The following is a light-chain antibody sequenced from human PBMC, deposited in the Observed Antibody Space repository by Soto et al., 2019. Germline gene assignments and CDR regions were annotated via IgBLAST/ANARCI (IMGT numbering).Light chain of an antibody. Sequence: EIVLAQSPATLSLSPEERATLSCRDSQSVSIYLAWYQQKPGQAPRLLIYDASNRATGIPARFSGSGYGTDFILTISSLEPEDFAVYYCQQRSNWPPKITFGQGTRLEIK. CDR1: QSVSIY. CDR2: DAS. J-gene: IGKJ5*01. V-gene: IGKV3-11*01. CDR3: QQRSNWPPKIT.